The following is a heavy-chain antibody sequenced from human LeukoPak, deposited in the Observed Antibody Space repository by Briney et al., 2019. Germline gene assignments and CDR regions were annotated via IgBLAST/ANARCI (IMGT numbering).Heavy chain of an antibody. V-gene: IGHV3-30*02. CDR3: AKGGGYEAQYYYYYLDV. CDR1: GFTFSNHG. CDR2: IRYDGSNK. Sequence: PGGSLRLSCAASGFTFSNHGMNWVRQAPGKGLEWVAFIRYDGSNKYYADSVKGRSTISRDNSKNTLYLQMKSLRAEDTAVYYCAKGGGYEAQYYYYYLDVWGKGTTVTISS. D-gene: IGHD5-12*01. J-gene: IGHJ6*03.